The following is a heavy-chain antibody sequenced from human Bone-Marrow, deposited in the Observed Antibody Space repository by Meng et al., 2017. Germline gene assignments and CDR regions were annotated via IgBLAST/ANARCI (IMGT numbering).Heavy chain of an antibody. Sequence: QVRLVQFGSELKKPGASVKVSCKASGYTFTSNAVNWVRQAPGQGLEWMGWINTNTGNPTYAQGFTGRFVFSLDTSVSTAYLQITNLKAEDTAVYYCARSGGDGGFDVWGQGTMVTVSS. J-gene: IGHJ3*01. D-gene: IGHD2-21*02. CDR2: INTNTGNP. V-gene: IGHV7-4-1*02. CDR1: GYTFTSNA. CDR3: ARSGGDGGFDV.